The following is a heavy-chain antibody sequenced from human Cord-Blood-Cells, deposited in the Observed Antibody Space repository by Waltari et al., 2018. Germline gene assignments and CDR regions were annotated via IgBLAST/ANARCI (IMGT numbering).Heavy chain of an antibody. V-gene: IGHV4-34*01. CDR2: INHSGST. CDR1: GGSFSGYY. J-gene: IGHJ4*02. Sequence: QVQLQQWGAGLLKPSETLSLTCAVYGGSFSGYYWSWIRKPPGKGLEWMGEINHSGSTNYITSLKSRVTISVDTSKNQFSLKLSSVTAADTAVYYCARGPHGSGSYDFDYWGQGTLVTVSS. CDR3: ARGPHGSGSYDFDY. D-gene: IGHD3-10*01.